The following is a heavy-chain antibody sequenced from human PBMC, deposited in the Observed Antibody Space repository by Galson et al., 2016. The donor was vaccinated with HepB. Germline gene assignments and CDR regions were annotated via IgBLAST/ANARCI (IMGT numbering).Heavy chain of an antibody. CDR1: GFPFSSYA. CDR3: ARDRVGSTFNWYFDL. Sequence: SLRLSCAASGFPFSSYALHWVRQAPGKGLEWPAFISYDGRNIYYADSVKGRFTISRDNSKNTLFLQMDSLRPDDTAVFYCARDRVGSTFNWYFDLWGRGTLVAVSS. V-gene: IGHV3-30*04. CDR2: ISYDGRNI. J-gene: IGHJ2*01. D-gene: IGHD6-6*01.